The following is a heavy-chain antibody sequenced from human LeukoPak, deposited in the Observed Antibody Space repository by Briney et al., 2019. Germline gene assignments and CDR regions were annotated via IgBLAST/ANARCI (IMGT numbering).Heavy chain of an antibody. V-gene: IGHV3-21*01. CDR1: GFPFSSYS. D-gene: IGHD2-2*01. Sequence: SGGSLRLSCAASGFPFSSYSMNWVRQAPGKGLEWVSSISSGTSFIYYADSVKGRFTISRDNAKNSLYLQMNSLRAEDTAVYYCASHVPAAQRWYYMDVWGKGTTVTISS. J-gene: IGHJ6*03. CDR3: ASHVPAAQRWYYMDV. CDR2: ISSGTSFI.